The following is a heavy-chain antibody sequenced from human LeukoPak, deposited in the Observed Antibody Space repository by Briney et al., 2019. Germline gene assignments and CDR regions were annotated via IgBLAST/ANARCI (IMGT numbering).Heavy chain of an antibody. CDR2: ISAYNGNT. V-gene: IGHV1-18*01. CDR3: ARLILTYYYDSSGYYYPDY. CDR1: GYTFTSYG. Sequence: ASAKVSCKASGYTFTSYGISWVRQAPGQGLEWMGWISAYNGNTNYAQKLRGRVTMTTDTSTSTAYMELRSLRSDDTAVYYCARLILTYYYDSSGYYYPDYWGQGTLVTVSS. D-gene: IGHD3-22*01. J-gene: IGHJ4*02.